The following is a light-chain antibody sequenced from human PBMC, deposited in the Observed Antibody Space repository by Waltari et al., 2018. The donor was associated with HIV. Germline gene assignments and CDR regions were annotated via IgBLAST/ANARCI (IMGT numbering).Light chain of an antibody. CDR3: QTRGPWPS. Sequence: TQSPALLSLPAGKTATLSCRASQDIGNRLGWYKFKPGQSPLHLLFDASRRANGGPHRLSGSGSGTNFTLTLSHLRPWDSAMYDCQTRGPWPSFGGGTRVEI. CDR1: QDIGNR. CDR2: DAS. V-gene: IGKV3D-20*02. J-gene: IGKJ4*01.